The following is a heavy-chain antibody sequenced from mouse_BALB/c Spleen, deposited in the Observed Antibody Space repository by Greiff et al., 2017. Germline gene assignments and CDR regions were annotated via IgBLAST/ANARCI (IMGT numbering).Heavy chain of an antibody. CDR1: GFTFSSYT. CDR2: ISSGGSYT. V-gene: IGHV5-6-4*01. Sequence: DVHLVESGGGLVKPGGSLKLSCAASGFTFSSYTMSWVRQTPEKRLEWVATISSGGSYTYYPDSVKGRFTISRDNAKNTLYLQMSSLKSEDTAMYYCTRDPITTATSPWFAYWGQGTLVTVSA. D-gene: IGHD1-2*01. J-gene: IGHJ3*01. CDR3: TRDPITTATSPWFAY.